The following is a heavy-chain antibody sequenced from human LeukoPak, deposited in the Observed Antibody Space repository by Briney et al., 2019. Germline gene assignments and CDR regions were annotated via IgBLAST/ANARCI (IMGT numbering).Heavy chain of an antibody. Sequence: SETLSLTCTVSGGSISSSSYYWGWIRQPPGKGLEWIRSIYYRGNTYYNSSLKSRVTISVDTSKNQFSLKLSSVTAADTAVYYCARLAAVAGNTFDYWGQGTLVTVSS. CDR3: ARLAAVAGNTFDY. D-gene: IGHD6-19*01. CDR1: GGSISSSSYY. CDR2: IYYRGNT. J-gene: IGHJ4*02. V-gene: IGHV4-39*01.